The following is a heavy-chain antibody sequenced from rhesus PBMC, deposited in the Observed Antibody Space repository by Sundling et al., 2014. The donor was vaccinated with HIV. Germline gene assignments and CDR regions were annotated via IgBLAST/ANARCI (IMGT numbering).Heavy chain of an antibody. J-gene: IGHJ6*01. D-gene: IGHD2-39*02. CDR2: IIPLVGTT. V-gene: IGHV1-198*02. CDR3: ATRMEVVVSATYGLDFR. Sequence: QVQLVQSGAEVKKPGASVKVSCKASGFTFGNYAINWVRQAPGQGLEWMGVIIPLVGTTNYAEKFQGRVTISADTSTSTTYMELSSLRSDDTAVYYCATRMEVVVSATYGLDFRGAKGSSSPSPQ. CDR1: GFTFGNYA.